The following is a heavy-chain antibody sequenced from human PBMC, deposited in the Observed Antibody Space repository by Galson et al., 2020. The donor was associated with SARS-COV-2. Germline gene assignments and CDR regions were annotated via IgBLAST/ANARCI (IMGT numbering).Heavy chain of an antibody. D-gene: IGHD5-12*01. CDR3: AKAKVLDGYNLDFGFVY. Sequence: GESLKISCAASGFTFSSYAMSWVRQAPGKGLEWVSAISGSGGSTYYADSVKGRFTISRDNSKNTLYLQMNSLRAEDTAVYYCAKAKVLDGYNLDFGFVYWGQGTLVTVSS. CDR2: ISGSGGST. J-gene: IGHJ4*02. CDR1: GFTFSSYA. V-gene: IGHV3-23*01.